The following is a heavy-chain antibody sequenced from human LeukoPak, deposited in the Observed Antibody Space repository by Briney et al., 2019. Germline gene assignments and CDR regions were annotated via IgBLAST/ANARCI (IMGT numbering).Heavy chain of an antibody. CDR2: ISYDGSNK. V-gene: IGHV3-30-3*01. D-gene: IGHD5-18*01. Sequence: GGSLRLSCAASGFTLSSHAMHWVRQAPGKGLEWVTIISYDGSNKYYADSVKGRFIISRDNSKNTLYLQMNSLRAEDTAVYYCARGRGTQLWLLVDYWGQGTLVTVSS. CDR1: GFTLSSHA. J-gene: IGHJ4*02. CDR3: ARGRGTQLWLLVDY.